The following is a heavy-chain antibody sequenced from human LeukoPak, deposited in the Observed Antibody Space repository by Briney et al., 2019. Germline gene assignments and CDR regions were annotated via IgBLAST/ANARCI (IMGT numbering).Heavy chain of an antibody. D-gene: IGHD6-6*01. Sequence: GGSLRLSCAASGFPFSNCAMSWVGQAPGKELEWVSAITDIGGDTYHADSVKGRFTISRDNSKNTLYLQMNSLRVEDTAVYYCAKGSSSSRPYYFDFWGQGTLVTVSS. CDR3: AKGSSSSRPYYFDF. CDR1: GFPFSNCA. V-gene: IGHV3-23*01. CDR2: ITDIGGDT. J-gene: IGHJ4*02.